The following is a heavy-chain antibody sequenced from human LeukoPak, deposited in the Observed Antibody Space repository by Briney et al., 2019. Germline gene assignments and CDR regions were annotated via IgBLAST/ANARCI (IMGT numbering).Heavy chain of an antibody. CDR3: AKHDYGGNSWKERIDYLDY. CDR1: GGSFSGYY. J-gene: IGHJ4*02. D-gene: IGHD4-23*01. CDR2: INHSGST. V-gene: IGHV4-34*01. Sequence: SETLSLTCAVYGGSFSGYYWSWIRQPPGKGLEWIGEINHSGSTNYNPSLKSRVTISVDTSKNQFSLKLSSVTAADTAVYYCAKHDYGGNSWKERIDYLDYWGQGTLVTVSS.